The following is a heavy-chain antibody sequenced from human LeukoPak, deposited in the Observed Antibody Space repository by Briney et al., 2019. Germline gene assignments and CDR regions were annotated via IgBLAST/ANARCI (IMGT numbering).Heavy chain of an antibody. J-gene: IGHJ4*02. CDR1: GFTFSSYE. Sequence: GGSLRLSCAASGFTFSSYEMNWVRQAPGKGLEWVSYISSSDNTIYYADSVKGRFTISRDNAKNSLYLQMNSLRAEDTAVYYCARDINWVGGYWGQGSLVTVSS. CDR3: ARDINWVGGY. CDR2: ISSSDNTI. D-gene: IGHD7-27*01. V-gene: IGHV3-48*03.